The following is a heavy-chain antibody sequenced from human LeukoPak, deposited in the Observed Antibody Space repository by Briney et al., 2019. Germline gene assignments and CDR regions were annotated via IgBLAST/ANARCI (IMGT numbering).Heavy chain of an antibody. J-gene: IGHJ4*02. CDR3: ARNHYGSVDY. V-gene: IGHV3-74*01. Sequence: GGSLRLSSAASGFTFSNYWMHWVRQAPGKGLVWVSRVNGDGSATNYADSVKGRFTISRDNAKNTLYLQMNSLRPEDTAVYYCARNHYGSVDYWGQGTLVTVSS. D-gene: IGHD3-10*01. CDR2: VNGDGSAT. CDR1: GFTFSNYW.